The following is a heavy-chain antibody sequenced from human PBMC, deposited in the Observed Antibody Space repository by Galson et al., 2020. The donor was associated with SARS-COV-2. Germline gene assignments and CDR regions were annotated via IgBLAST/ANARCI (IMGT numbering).Heavy chain of an antibody. Sequence: SETLSLICTVSGGSISSGSYYWSWIRQPAGKGLEWIGRIYTSGNTNYNPSLKSRVTISIDTSKNQFSLKLSSVTAADTALYYCARGRILDYWGQGTLVTVSS. J-gene: IGHJ4*02. V-gene: IGHV4-61*02. CDR2: IYTSGNT. CDR3: ARGRILDY. CDR1: GGSISSGSYY.